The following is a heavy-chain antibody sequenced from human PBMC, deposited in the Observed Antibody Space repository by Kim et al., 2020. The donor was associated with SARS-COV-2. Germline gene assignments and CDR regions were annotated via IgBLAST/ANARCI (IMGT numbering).Heavy chain of an antibody. CDR3: ARDTPIAVAGTNYGMDV. CDR1: GFTFSSYG. D-gene: IGHD6-19*01. V-gene: IGHV3-33*01. Sequence: GGSLRLSCAASGFTFSSYGMHWVRQAPGKGLEWVAVIWYDGSNKYYADSVKGRFTIPRDNSKNTLYLQMNSLRAEDTAVYYCARDTPIAVAGTNYGMDVWGQGTTVTVSS. CDR2: IWYDGSNK. J-gene: IGHJ6*02.